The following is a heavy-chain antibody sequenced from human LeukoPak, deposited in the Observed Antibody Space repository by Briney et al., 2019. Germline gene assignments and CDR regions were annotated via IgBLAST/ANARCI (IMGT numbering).Heavy chain of an antibody. Sequence: GGSLRLSCAASGFTFSSYAMHWVRQAPGKGLEWVAVISYDGSNKYYADSVKGRFTISRDNSKNTLYLQMNSLRAEDTAVYYCARDFGFVSSARHDAFDIWGQGTMVTVSS. J-gene: IGHJ3*02. CDR2: ISYDGSNK. D-gene: IGHD6-6*01. V-gene: IGHV3-30-3*01. CDR3: ARDFGFVSSARHDAFDI. CDR1: GFTFSSYA.